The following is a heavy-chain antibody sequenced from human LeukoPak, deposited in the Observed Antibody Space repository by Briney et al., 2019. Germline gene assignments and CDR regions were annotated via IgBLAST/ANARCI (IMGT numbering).Heavy chain of an antibody. D-gene: IGHD4-17*01. CDR3: ARSVESNYGAVWFDP. CDR1: GYTFTSYY. Sequence: GASVRVSYKASGYTFTSYYIHWVRQAPGQGLEGMGIINPSGGSTSYAQKFQGRVTMTRDMSTSTVYMELSSLRSEDTAVYYCARSVESNYGAVWFDPWGQGTLVTVSS. CDR2: INPSGGST. J-gene: IGHJ5*02. V-gene: IGHV1-46*01.